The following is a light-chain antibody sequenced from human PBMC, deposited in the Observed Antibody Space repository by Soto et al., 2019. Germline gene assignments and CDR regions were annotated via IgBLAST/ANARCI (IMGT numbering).Light chain of an antibody. CDR3: QQSYSPPFT. CDR2: AAS. V-gene: IGKV1-39*01. J-gene: IGKJ4*01. Sequence: QMTQSPASLSASVGDRVTITCRASRAISDYLNWFQHKPGRAPKLLIYAASVLHSGVPARFRGSGSESCTEYTLTSSSLQPEESATYDGQQSYSPPFTYGGDTRVEIK. CDR1: RAISDY.